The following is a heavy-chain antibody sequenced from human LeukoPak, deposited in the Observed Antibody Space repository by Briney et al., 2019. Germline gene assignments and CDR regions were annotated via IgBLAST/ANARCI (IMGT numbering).Heavy chain of an antibody. Sequence: PGGSLRLSCTASGFTVKKNYMNWVRQAPGKGLEWVSVIYSGGDTNYADSVKGRFTISRDNSKNTLYLQMNSLRAEDTAVYYCARVDGVNSDYYYYMDVWGKGTTVTVSS. CDR3: ARVDGVNSDYYYYMDV. D-gene: IGHD4/OR15-4a*01. V-gene: IGHV3-53*01. CDR1: GFTVKKNY. J-gene: IGHJ6*03. CDR2: IYSGGDT.